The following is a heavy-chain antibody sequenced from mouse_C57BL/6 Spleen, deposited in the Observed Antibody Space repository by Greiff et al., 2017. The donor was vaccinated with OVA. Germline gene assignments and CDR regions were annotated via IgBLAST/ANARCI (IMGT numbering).Heavy chain of an antibody. D-gene: IGHD1-1*02. J-gene: IGHJ2*01. CDR2: IYPGGGYT. V-gene: IGHV1-63*01. Sequence: VKLQESGAELVRPGTSVKMSCKASGYTFTNYWIGWAKQRPGHGLEWIGDIYPGGGYTNYNEKFKGKATLTADKSSSTAYMQFSSLTSEDSAIYYCARRGGSAPFDYWGQGTTLTVSS. CDR3: ARRGGSAPFDY. CDR1: GYTFTNYW.